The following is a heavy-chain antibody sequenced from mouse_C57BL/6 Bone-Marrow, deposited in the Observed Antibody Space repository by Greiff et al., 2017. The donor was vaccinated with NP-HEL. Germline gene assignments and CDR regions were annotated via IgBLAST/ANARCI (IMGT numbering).Heavy chain of an antibody. Sequence: QVQLQQSGPGLVQPSQCLSITCTASGFSLTSYGVHWVRQSPGKGLEWLGVICSGGSTDYNAAFITRLSISKDNTKSQVFFKMNSLQADDAAIYYCAARGNWYFDVWGTGTTVTVSS. CDR2: ICSGGST. V-gene: IGHV2-2*01. CDR1: GFSLTSYG. D-gene: IGHD4-1*01. CDR3: AARGNWYFDV. J-gene: IGHJ1*03.